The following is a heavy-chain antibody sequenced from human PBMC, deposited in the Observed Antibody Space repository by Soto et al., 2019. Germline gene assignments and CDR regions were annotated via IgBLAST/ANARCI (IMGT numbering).Heavy chain of an antibody. CDR3: AKERRDIVVVPAGMDV. Sequence: GFLSLSGAASGFSFSSYAMSWVRQAPGKGLEWVSAISGSGGSTYYADSVKGRFTISRDNSKNTLYLQMNSLRAEDTAVYYCAKERRDIVVVPAGMDVWGQGTTVTVSS. V-gene: IGHV3-23*01. CDR1: GFSFSSYA. J-gene: IGHJ6*02. CDR2: ISGSGGST. D-gene: IGHD2-2*01.